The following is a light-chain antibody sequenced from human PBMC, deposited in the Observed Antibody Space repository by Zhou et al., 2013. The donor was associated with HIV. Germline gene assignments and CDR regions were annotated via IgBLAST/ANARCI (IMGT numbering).Light chain of an antibody. J-gene: IGKJ1*01. Sequence: DIVMTQTPLSLSVTPGQPASISCKSSQSLLHSDGKTYLYWYLQKPGQSPQLLVFEVSSRFSGVPDRFSGSGSGTDFTLENRAGWRLRMVGVYYCMQGIHLPWTFGQGTKVEIK. CDR1: QSLLHSDGKTY. CDR3: MQGIHLPWT. V-gene: IGKV2-29*03. CDR2: EVS.